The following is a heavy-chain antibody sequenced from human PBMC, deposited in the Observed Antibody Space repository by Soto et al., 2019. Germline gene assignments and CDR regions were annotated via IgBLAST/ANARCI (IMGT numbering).Heavy chain of an antibody. V-gene: IGHV1-18*01. D-gene: IGHD4-4*01. CDR1: GYTFTSYG. Sequence: ASVKVSCKASGYTFTSYGISWVRQAPGQGLEWMGWISAYNGNTNYAQKLQGRVTMTTDTSTSTAYMELRSLRSDDTAVYYCAREGVDYSNRSVWYYYYYMDVWGKGTTVTVSS. CDR2: ISAYNGNT. CDR3: AREGVDYSNRSVWYYYYYMDV. J-gene: IGHJ6*03.